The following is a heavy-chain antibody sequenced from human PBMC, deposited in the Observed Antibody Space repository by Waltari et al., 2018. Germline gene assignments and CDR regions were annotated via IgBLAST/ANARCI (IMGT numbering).Heavy chain of an antibody. V-gene: IGHV4-59*01. CDR3: ARVYGDYFLYYYYYMDV. CDR2: IYYSGNT. D-gene: IGHD4-17*01. Sequence: QVQLQESGPGLVKPSETLSLTCNVSGGSISSYYCSWIRTCPGKGLEWIGYIYYSGNTNYNPSLKSRVTISVDTSKNQFSLKLSSVTAADTAVYYCARVYGDYFLYYYYYMDVWGKGTTVTVSS. CDR1: GGSISSYY. J-gene: IGHJ6*03.